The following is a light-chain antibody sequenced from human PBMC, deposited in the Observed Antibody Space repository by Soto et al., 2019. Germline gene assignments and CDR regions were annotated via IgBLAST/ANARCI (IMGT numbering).Light chain of an antibody. CDR1: SSDVGGYNY. V-gene: IGLV2-8*01. CDR2: EVS. CDR3: VSYIESSLTHWV. Sequence: QSVLTQPPSASGSPGQSVTISCTGTSSDVGGYNYVSWFQQHPGKAPKLMIYEVSKRPSGVPDRFSGSKSGNTASLTVSGLQAEDEADYYCVSYIESSLTHWVFGGGTKVTVL. J-gene: IGLJ3*02.